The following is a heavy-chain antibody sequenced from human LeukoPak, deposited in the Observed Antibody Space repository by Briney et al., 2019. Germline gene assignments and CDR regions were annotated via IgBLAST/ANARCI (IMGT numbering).Heavy chain of an antibody. CDR2: IYYSGTT. V-gene: IGHV4-59*01. CDR1: GGSISRYY. CDR3: ARVGGTGDFDY. D-gene: IGHD3-16*01. J-gene: IGHJ4*02. Sequence: SETLSLTCTVSGGSISRYYWSWIPQPPGKGLEWIGYIYYSGTTNYNPSLKSRVTISVDTSKNQFSLNLSSVTAADTALYYCARVGGTGDFDYWGQGTLVTVSS.